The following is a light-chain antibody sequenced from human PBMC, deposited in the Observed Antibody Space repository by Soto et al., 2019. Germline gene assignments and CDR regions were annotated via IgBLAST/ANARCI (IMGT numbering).Light chain of an antibody. V-gene: IGLV2-11*01. CDR2: DVS. J-gene: IGLJ2*01. CDR3: CSYAGSYTFV. Sequence: QSALTQPRSVSGSPGQSVTISCTGTSSDVGIYNYVSWYQQHPGKAPKLMIYDVSKRPSGVPDCFSGSKSGNTASLTISGLQAEDEADYYCCSYAGSYTFVFGGGTKLTVL. CDR1: SSDVGIYNY.